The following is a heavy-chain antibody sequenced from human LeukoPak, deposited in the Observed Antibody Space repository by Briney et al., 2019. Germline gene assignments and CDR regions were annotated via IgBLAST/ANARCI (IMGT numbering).Heavy chain of an antibody. CDR1: GFTFSSYA. J-gene: IGHJ4*02. CDR2: ISGSGGST. D-gene: IGHD2-15*01. CDR3: AKDPAIVVVVAAHFDY. V-gene: IGHV3-23*01. Sequence: GGSLRLSCAASGFTFSSYAMSWVRQAPGKGLEWVSAISGSGGSTYYADSVKGRFTISRDNSKSTLYLQVNSLRAEDTAVYYCAKDPAIVVVVAAHFDYWGQGTLVTVSS.